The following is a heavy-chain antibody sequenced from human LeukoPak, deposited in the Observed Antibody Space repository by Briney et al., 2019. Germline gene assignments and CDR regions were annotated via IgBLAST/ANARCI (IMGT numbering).Heavy chain of an antibody. V-gene: IGHV3-48*01. CDR3: ARAGGVGAKYNFDY. D-gene: IGHD1-26*01. CDR1: GFTFSSYS. CDR2: ISSSSSTI. J-gene: IGHJ4*02. Sequence: GGSLRLSCAASGFTFSSYSMNWVRQAPGKGLEWASYISSSSSTIYYADSVKGRFTIPRGNAKNSLYLQMNSLRAEDTVVYYCARAGGVGAKYNFDYWGQGTLVTVSS.